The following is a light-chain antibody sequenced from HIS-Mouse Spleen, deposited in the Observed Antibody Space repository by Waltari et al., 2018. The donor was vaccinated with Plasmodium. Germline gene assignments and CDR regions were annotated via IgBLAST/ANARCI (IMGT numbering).Light chain of an antibody. Sequence: EIVLTQYSATLSLSPGERATLACRASQSVSSYLAWYQQKPVQAPRHRIYDASNWATGIPARFSGSGSGTDFTLTISSLEPEDFAVYYCQQRSNWPPTFGGGTKVEIK. CDR3: QQRSNWPPT. CDR1: QSVSSY. CDR2: DAS. J-gene: IGKJ4*01. V-gene: IGKV3-11*01.